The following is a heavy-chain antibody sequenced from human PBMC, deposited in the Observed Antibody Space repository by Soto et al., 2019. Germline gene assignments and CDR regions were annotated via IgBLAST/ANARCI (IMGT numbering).Heavy chain of an antibody. Sequence: SVKVSCKASRVAFSKFIVTWVRQAPGLGLEWVGGIIPIFGTANYAQKFQGRVTITADESTSTSYMEVNNLRSEDTAVYYCAKVRYSSPMGYYYGMDVWGPGTQVTVSS. CDR1: RVAFSKFI. CDR2: IIPIFGTA. CDR3: AKVRYSSPMGYYYGMDV. V-gene: IGHV1-69*13. J-gene: IGHJ6*02. D-gene: IGHD6-19*01.